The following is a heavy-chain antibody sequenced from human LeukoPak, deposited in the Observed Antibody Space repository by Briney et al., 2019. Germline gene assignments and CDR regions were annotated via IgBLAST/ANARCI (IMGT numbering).Heavy chain of an antibody. V-gene: IGHV4-39*07. CDR3: ARDRRDRAFDI. J-gene: IGHJ3*02. Sequence: SETLSLTCTVSGGSISSSSYYWGWIRQPPGKGLEWIGSIYYSGSTYYNPSLKSRVTISVDTSKNQFSLKLSSVTAADTAVYYCARDRRDRAFDIWGQGTMVTVSS. CDR1: GGSISSSSYY. CDR2: IYYSGST.